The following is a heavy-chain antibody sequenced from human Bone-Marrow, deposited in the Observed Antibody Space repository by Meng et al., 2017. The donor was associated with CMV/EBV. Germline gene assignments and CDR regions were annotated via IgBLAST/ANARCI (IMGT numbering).Heavy chain of an antibody. CDR1: GFTFGSYG. J-gene: IGHJ5*02. Sequence: GESLKISCAASGFTFGSYGFHWVRQAPGKGLEWVSVIYSGGSSTYYADSVKGRFTISRDNSKNTLYLQMNSLRAEDTAVYYRAMYGYSSSWYVPWFDPWGQGTLVTVSS. V-gene: IGHV3-NL1*01. CDR3: AMYGYSSSWYVPWFDP. CDR2: IYSGGSST. D-gene: IGHD6-13*01.